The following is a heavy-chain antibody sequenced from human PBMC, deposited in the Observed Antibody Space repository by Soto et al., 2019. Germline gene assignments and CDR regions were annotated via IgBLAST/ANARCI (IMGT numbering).Heavy chain of an antibody. CDR2: INDRGSI. D-gene: IGHD3-9*01. Sequence: QVQLQQWGAGPLRPLETLSLTCGGSGGSFSGYYWAWIRQSPGKGLEWIGEINDRGSINYNPSLTTRVSISVDTSKNHYSLNARSVTAADTAVYYCARESHDILTGPPWVWYFDLWGRGTMVTVSS. J-gene: IGHJ2*01. CDR1: GGSFSGYY. CDR3: ARESHDILTGPPWVWYFDL. V-gene: IGHV4-34*01.